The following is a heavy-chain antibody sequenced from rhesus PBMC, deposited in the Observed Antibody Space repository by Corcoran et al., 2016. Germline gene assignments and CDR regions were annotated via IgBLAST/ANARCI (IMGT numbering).Heavy chain of an antibody. Sequence: QVQLQESGPGLVKPSETLSLTCAVSGGSISGYYWSWIRQPPGKGLEWIGNIDGDIVDTQYNPSLKSRVTISKDTSKNQFSLKLSSVTAADTALYYCARDSLYFDYWGQGVLVTVSS. CDR2: IDGDIVDT. CDR1: GGSISGYY. J-gene: IGHJ4*01. V-gene: IGHV4-81*01. CDR3: ARDSLYFDY.